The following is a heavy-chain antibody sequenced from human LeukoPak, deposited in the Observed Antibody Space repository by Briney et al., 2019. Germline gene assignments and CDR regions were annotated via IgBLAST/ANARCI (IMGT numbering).Heavy chain of an antibody. V-gene: IGHV1-69*10. CDR3: ARGGNSDDY. J-gene: IGHJ4*02. CDR1: GYTFTGYY. Sequence: SVKVSCKASGYTFTGYYMHWVRQAPGQGLEWMGWIIPVLGIANYAQKFQGRVTITADKSTSTAYMELSSLRSEDTAVYYCARGGNSDDYWGQGTLVTVSS. D-gene: IGHD2-21*02. CDR2: IIPVLGIA.